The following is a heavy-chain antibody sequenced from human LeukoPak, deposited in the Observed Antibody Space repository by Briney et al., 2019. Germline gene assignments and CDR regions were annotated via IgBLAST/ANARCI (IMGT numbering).Heavy chain of an antibody. J-gene: IGHJ4*02. Sequence: GGSLRLSCAGSGFTFSSYSMNWVRQAPGKGLEWVSYISSGSDFMHYADSVKGRFTISRDNAKNSLYLQMNSLRAEDTAVYYCARESGKMTTVVTPLGYWGQGTLVTVSS. D-gene: IGHD4-23*01. CDR1: GFTFSSYS. V-gene: IGHV3-21*05. CDR2: ISSGSDFM. CDR3: ARESGKMTTVVTPLGY.